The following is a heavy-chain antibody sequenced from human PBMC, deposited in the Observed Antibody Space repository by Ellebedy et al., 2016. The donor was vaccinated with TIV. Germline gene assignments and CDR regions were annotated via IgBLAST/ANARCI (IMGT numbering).Heavy chain of an antibody. D-gene: IGHD3-10*01. CDR3: ARLILGSHGSGSFPRDY. CDR1: GYSFTSYW. V-gene: IGHV5-10-1*01. Sequence: GESLKISCKGSGYSFTSYWISWVRQMPGKGLEWMGRIDPSDSYTNYSPSFQGHVTISADKSISTAYLQWSSLKASDTAMYYCARLILGSHGSGSFPRDYWGQGTLVTVSS. J-gene: IGHJ4*02. CDR2: IDPSDSYT.